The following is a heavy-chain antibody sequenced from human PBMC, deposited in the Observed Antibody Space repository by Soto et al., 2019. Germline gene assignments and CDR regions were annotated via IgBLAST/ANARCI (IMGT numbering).Heavy chain of an antibody. CDR2: ISYDGSNK. CDR1: GFTFSSYA. Sequence: QVQLVASGGGVVQPGRSLRLSCAASGFTFSSYAMHWVRQAPGKGLEWVAVISYDGSNKYYADSVKGRFTISRDNSKNTLYLQMNSLRAEDTAVYYCASEGGLDSGSYFDYWGQGPLVTVSS. CDR3: ASEGGLDSGSYFDY. D-gene: IGHD1-26*01. J-gene: IGHJ4*02. V-gene: IGHV3-30-3*01.